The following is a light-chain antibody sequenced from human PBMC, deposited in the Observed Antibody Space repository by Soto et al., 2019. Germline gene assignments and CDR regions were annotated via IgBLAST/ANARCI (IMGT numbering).Light chain of an antibody. J-gene: IGKJ1*01. V-gene: IGKV3-15*01. CDR3: QQYNNWPLT. CDR1: QSVISH. Sequence: EIVMTQSPATLPVSPGERAALSCRASQSVISHIAWYQQKPGQAPRLLIYGASTRATGIPARFSGSGSGTEFTLTINSLQSEDFAVYFCQQYNNWPLTFGQGTKVDIK. CDR2: GAS.